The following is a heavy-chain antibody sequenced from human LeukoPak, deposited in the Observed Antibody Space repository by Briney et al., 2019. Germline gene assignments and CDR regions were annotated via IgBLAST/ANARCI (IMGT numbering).Heavy chain of an antibody. J-gene: IGHJ4*02. D-gene: IGHD5-18*01. Sequence: PGGSLGLSCAASGLTFSSYGMHWVRQAPGKGLEWVAFIRYDGTNKYYADSVKGRFTISRDNSKNTMYLQMNSLRAEDTAVYFCATGRDTAMVRLDYWGQGTLVTVSS. CDR3: ATGRDTAMVRLDY. CDR2: IRYDGTNK. CDR1: GLTFSSYG. V-gene: IGHV3-30*02.